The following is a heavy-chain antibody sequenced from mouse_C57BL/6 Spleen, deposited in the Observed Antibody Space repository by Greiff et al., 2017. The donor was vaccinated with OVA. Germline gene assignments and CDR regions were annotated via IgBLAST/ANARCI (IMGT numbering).Heavy chain of an antibody. Sequence: VQRVESGAELVKPGASVTLSCKASGYTFTEYTIHWVKQRSGQGLEWIGWFYPGSGSIKYNEKFKDKATLTADKSSSTVYMELSRLTSEDSAVYFCARHEEDGYDGYFDDWGQGTTLTVSS. D-gene: IGHD2-2*01. J-gene: IGHJ2*01. V-gene: IGHV1-62-2*01. CDR3: ARHEEDGYDGYFDD. CDR2: FYPGSGSI. CDR1: GYTFTEYT.